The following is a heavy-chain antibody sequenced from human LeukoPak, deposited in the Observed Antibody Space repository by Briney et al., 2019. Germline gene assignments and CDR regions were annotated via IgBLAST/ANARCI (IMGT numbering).Heavy chain of an antibody. CDR2: ISGSGGST. J-gene: IGHJ6*02. D-gene: IGHD1-26*01. V-gene: IGHV3-23*01. Sequence: GGSLRLSCAASGFTFSSYAMSWVRQAPGKGLEWVSAISGSGGSTYYADSVKGRFTISRDNSKNTLYLQMNSLRAEDTAVYYCATSGGSGSYPNYYGMDVWGQGTTVTVSS. CDR1: GFTFSSYA. CDR3: ATSGGSGSYPNYYGMDV.